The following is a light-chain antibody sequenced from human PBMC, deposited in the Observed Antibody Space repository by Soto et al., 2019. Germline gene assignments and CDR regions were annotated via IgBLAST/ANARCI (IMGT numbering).Light chain of an antibody. CDR2: EVS. Sequence: QSALTQPASVSGSPGQSITISCTGTSSDVGAYNYVSWYRQHPGKAPKLIIYEVSNRPSGVSNRFSGSKSGNTASLTISGLQAEDEADYFCSSYASSSTLVLFGGGTQLTVL. CDR1: SSDVGAYNY. V-gene: IGLV2-14*01. CDR3: SSYASSSTLVL. J-gene: IGLJ2*01.